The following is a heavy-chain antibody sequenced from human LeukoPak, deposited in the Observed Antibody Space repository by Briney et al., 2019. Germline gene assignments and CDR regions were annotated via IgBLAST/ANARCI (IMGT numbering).Heavy chain of an antibody. D-gene: IGHD2-8*02. CDR1: GYSISSGYY. Sequence: SETLSLTCAVSGYSISSGYYWGWIRQPPGKGLEWIGSIYHSGSTHYNPSLKSRVTISVDTSKNQFFLKVTSVTAADTAVYYCAREWGASGGADEIDYWGQGTLVTVSS. V-gene: IGHV4-38-2*02. CDR2: IYHSGST. J-gene: IGHJ4*02. CDR3: AREWGASGGADEIDY.